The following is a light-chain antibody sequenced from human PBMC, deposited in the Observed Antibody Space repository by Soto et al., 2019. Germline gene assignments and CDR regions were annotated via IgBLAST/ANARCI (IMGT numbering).Light chain of an antibody. CDR3: CSYTGSSTLVV. CDR2: EVS. Sequence: QSVLTQPASVSGSPGQSITISCTGTSSDVGAYNYVSWYQKHPGKAPKLMIYEVSNRPSGVSNRFSGSKSGNTASLTISGLQAEDEADYYCCSYTGSSTLVVFGGGTKLTVL. J-gene: IGLJ2*01. CDR1: SSDVGAYNY. V-gene: IGLV2-14*01.